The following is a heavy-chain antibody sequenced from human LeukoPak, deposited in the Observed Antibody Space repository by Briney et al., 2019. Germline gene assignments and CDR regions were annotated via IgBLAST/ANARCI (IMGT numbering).Heavy chain of an antibody. J-gene: IGHJ4*02. CDR3: ARERSEGIQRGYYFDY. D-gene: IGHD5-18*01. CDR1: GGTFSSYA. Sequence: SVKVSCKASGGTFSSYAISWVRQASGQGLEWMGGIIPIFGTANYAQKFQGRVTITADESTSTAYMELSSLRSEDTAVYYCARERSEGIQRGYYFDYWGQGTLVTVSS. CDR2: IIPIFGTA. V-gene: IGHV1-69*13.